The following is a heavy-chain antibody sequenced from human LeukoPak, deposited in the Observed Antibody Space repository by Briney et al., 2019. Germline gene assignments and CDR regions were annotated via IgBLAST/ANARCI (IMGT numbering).Heavy chain of an antibody. D-gene: IGHD6-13*01. Sequence: SETLSLTCTVSRGSINSYYWSWIRQPPGKGLEWIGYIYYSGSTNYNPSLKSRVTISIDTSKNQFSPKLTSVTPADTAVYFCARGPYSSSWSFDYWGQGLLLTVSS. CDR3: ARGPYSSSWSFDY. CDR2: IYYSGST. CDR1: RGSINSYY. V-gene: IGHV4-59*01. J-gene: IGHJ4*02.